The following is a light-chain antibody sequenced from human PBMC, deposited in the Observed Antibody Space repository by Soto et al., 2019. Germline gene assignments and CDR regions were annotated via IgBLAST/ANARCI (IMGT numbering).Light chain of an antibody. CDR3: QQYNNWPRT. CDR2: GAS. J-gene: IGKJ1*01. Sequence: EIVMTQSPATLSVSPGERATLSCRASQSVSSNLGWYEQKPGQAPSLLIYGASIRSTGIPARFSGSGSGTEFNLTISSLQSEDCAVYYCQQYNNWPRTFGQGTKVEIK. CDR1: QSVSSN. V-gene: IGKV3D-15*01.